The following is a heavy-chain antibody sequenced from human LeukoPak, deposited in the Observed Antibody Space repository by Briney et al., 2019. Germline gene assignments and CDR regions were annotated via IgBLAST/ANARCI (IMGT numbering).Heavy chain of an antibody. CDR3: ARVSRGVTIDY. V-gene: IGHV1-8*01. CDR2: MNPNSGNT. D-gene: IGHD3-10*01. CDR1: GYTFTSYD. J-gene: IGHJ4*02. Sequence: ASVKVSCKASGYTFTSYDINWARQATGQGLEWMGWMNPNSGNTGYAQKFQGRVTMTRNTSISTAYMELSSLRSDDTAVYYCARVSRGVTIDYWGQGTLVTVSS.